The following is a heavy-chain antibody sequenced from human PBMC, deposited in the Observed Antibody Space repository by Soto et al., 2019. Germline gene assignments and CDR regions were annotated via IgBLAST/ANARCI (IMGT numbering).Heavy chain of an antibody. CDR2: IYQSGSS. Sequence: SETLSLTCGVSGGSISSGGYSWNWIRQPPGKGLEWIGYIYQSGSSYYNPSLKILVTISIDRSKNQFSLKLCSVTAADTAMSYCARAHYYYGMDVWGQGTTVTVSS. CDR3: ARAHYYYGMDV. CDR1: GGSISSGGYS. V-gene: IGHV4-30-2*01. J-gene: IGHJ6*01.